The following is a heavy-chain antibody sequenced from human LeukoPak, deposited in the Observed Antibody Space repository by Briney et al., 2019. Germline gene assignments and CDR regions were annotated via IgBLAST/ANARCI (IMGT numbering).Heavy chain of an antibody. Sequence: SETLSLTCSVSGGSISTDSYYWAWIRQSPGKGLEWIASIYSSGNTYYNPSLQSRVSVSVDTSKNQFSVRLSSLTAADTAVYYCARHLSGTTMAHYFDHWGQGTVVTVSS. CDR2: IYSSGNT. CDR3: ARHLSGTTMAHYFDH. CDR1: GGSISTDSYY. V-gene: IGHV4-39*01. J-gene: IGHJ4*02. D-gene: IGHD1-1*01.